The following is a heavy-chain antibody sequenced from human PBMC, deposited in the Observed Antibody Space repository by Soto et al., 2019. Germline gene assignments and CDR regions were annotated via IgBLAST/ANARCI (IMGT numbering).Heavy chain of an antibody. V-gene: IGHV4-39*01. Sequence: QLQLQESGPGLVKPSETLSLTCTVSGGSISSSSYYWGWIRQPPGKGLEWIGSIYYSGSTYYNPSLKSRVTISVDTSKNQFSLKLSSVTAADTAVYYCARQQNIVVVVAATDDACDIWGQGTMVTVSS. D-gene: IGHD2-15*01. CDR1: GGSISSSSYY. CDR2: IYYSGST. CDR3: ARQQNIVVVVAATDDACDI. J-gene: IGHJ3*02.